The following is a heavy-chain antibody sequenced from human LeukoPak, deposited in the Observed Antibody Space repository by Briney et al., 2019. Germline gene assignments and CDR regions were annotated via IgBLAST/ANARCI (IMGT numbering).Heavy chain of an antibody. Sequence: PGRSLRLSCAASGFTFSSYAMHWVRQAPGKGLEWVTFIRYDGSNKYYADSVKGRFTISRDNSKNTLYLQMNSLRAEDTAVYYCAKDRDWASAAGTDFDYWGQGTLVTVSS. CDR3: AKDRDWASAAGTDFDY. D-gene: IGHD6-13*01. CDR2: IRYDGSNK. J-gene: IGHJ4*02. CDR1: GFTFSSYA. V-gene: IGHV3-30*02.